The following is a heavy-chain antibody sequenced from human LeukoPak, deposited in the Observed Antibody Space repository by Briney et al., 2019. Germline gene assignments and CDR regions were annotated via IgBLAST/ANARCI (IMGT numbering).Heavy chain of an antibody. CDR1: GFTFSSYA. CDR3: ARVASPFGVVISNWFDP. Sequence: GRSLRLSCAASGFTFSSYAMHWVRQAPGKGLEWISYISGGGTTKYYADSVKGRFTISRDNAKFVMYLQMNSLRAEDTAVYYCARVASPFGVVISNWFDPWGQGTLVTVPS. D-gene: IGHD3-3*01. V-gene: IGHV3-48*04. J-gene: IGHJ5*02. CDR2: ISGGGTTK.